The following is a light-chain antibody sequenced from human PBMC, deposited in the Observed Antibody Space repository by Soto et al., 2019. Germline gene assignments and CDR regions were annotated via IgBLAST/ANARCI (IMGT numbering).Light chain of an antibody. Sequence: EIVLTQSPGTLSLSPGERATLSCRASQTVSSSYLAWYQHKPGQAPRLLIFGASSRATGIPDRFSGSGSGTDFTLTISRLEPEEFGVYYCQQYGSSPPPFGGGTKVEI. CDR3: QQYGSSPPP. V-gene: IGKV3-20*01. CDR2: GAS. CDR1: QTVSSSY. J-gene: IGKJ4*01.